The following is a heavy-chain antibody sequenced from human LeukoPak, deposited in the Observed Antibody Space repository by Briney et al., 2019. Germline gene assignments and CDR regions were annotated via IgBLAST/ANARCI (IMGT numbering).Heavy chain of an antibody. J-gene: IGHJ4*02. CDR3: AREVTQYYFDY. Sequence: SETLSLTCTVSGGSISSYYWSWIRQPPGKGLEWIAYIYNSGSTEYNPYLKSRVTISVDTSKNQFSLKLSSVTAADTAVYYCAREVTQYYFDYWGQGTLVTVSS. D-gene: IGHD2-21*02. CDR2: IYNSGST. V-gene: IGHV4-59*01. CDR1: GGSISSYY.